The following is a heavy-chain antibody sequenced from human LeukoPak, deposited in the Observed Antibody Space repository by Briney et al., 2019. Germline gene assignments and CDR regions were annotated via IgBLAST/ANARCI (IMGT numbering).Heavy chain of an antibody. J-gene: IGHJ6*03. CDR2: ISTSSSTI. V-gene: IGHV3-48*04. CDR3: ARIPSGYTLGYGYYYYYMDA. Sequence: GGSLRLSCEVSGFTFSDYTMTWVRQAPGKGLEWVSYISTSSSTIYYADSVKGRFTISRDNTKNSLYLQMNSLRAEDTAVYYCARIPSGYTLGYGYYYYYMDAWGKGATVTVSS. D-gene: IGHD5-18*01. CDR1: GFTFSDYT.